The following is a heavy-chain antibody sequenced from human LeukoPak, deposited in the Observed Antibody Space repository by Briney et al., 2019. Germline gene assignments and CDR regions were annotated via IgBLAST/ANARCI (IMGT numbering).Heavy chain of an antibody. CDR2: ISYDGSNK. V-gene: IGHV3-30*04. Sequence: PGRSLRLSCAASGFTFSSYAMHWVRQAPGKGLERVAVISYDGSNKYYADSVKGRFTISRDNSKNTLYLQMNSLRAEDTAVYYCARHDRIQLWLLLDYWGQGTLVTVSS. J-gene: IGHJ4*02. CDR3: ARHDRIQLWLLLDY. D-gene: IGHD5-18*01. CDR1: GFTFSSYA.